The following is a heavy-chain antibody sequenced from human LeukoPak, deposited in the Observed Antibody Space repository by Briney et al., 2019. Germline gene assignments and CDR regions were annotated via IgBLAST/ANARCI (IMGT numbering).Heavy chain of an antibody. CDR1: GYTFTGYY. J-gene: IGHJ4*02. CDR3: AREDKDYYGSGSYYSGGLSD. Sequence: GASVKVSCKASGYTFTGYYMHWVRQAPGQGLEWMGWINPNSGGTNYAQKFQGRVTMTRDTSISTAYMELSRLRSDDTAVYYCAREDKDYYGSGSYYSGGLSDWGQGTLVTVSS. D-gene: IGHD3-10*01. CDR2: INPNSGGT. V-gene: IGHV1-2*02.